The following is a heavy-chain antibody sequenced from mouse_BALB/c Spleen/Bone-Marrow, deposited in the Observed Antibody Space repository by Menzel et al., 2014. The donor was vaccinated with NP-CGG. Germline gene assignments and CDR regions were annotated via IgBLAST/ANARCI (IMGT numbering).Heavy chain of an antibody. CDR3: ARSYYYGSSPFAY. V-gene: IGHV3-2*02. CDR1: GYSITSDYA. J-gene: IGHJ3*01. Sequence: VQLKDSGPGLVKPSQSLSLTCTVTGYSITSDYAWNWIRQFPGNKLEWMGYISYSGSTSYNPSLKSRISITRDTSKNQFFLQLNSVTTEDTATYYCARSYYYGSSPFAYWGQGTLVTVSA. CDR2: ISYSGST. D-gene: IGHD1-1*01.